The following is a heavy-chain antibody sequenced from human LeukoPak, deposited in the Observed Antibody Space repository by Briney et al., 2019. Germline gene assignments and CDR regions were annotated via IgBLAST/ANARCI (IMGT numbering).Heavy chain of an antibody. D-gene: IGHD1-26*01. V-gene: IGHV3-48*03. CDR1: GFTFSSYE. CDR2: ISSSGSTI. J-gene: IGHJ6*03. Sequence: GGSLRLSCAASGFTFSSYEMNWVRQAPGKGLEWVSYISSSGSTIYYADSVKGRFTISRDNAKDSLYLQTNSLRPEDTAVYYCARDPYSGNYGNYYYYYMDVWGKGTTVTISS. CDR3: ARDPYSGNYGNYYYYYMDV.